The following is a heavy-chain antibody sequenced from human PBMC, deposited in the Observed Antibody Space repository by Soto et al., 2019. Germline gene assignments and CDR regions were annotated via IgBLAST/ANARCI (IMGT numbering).Heavy chain of an antibody. Sequence: QVQLVESGGGLVKPGGSLRLSCAASGFIFSDYYMSWIRQAPGKGLEWVSYISSSSSYTSYADSVKGRFTISRDNAKNSLYLQMNSVRVEDTAVYYCARDLGAWFGELSEPYYFDYWGQGTLVTDSS. J-gene: IGHJ4*02. CDR1: GFIFSDYY. CDR2: ISSSSSYT. V-gene: IGHV3-11*05. D-gene: IGHD3-10*01. CDR3: ARDLGAWFGELSEPYYFDY.